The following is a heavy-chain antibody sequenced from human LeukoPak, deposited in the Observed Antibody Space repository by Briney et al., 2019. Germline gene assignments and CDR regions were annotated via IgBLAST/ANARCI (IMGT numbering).Heavy chain of an antibody. CDR3: ARSGYYYDSSGYYSTDY. CDR1: GGTFSSYA. D-gene: IGHD3-22*01. CDR2: IVPIFGTA. V-gene: IGHV1-69*13. J-gene: IGHJ4*02. Sequence: SVKVSCKASGGTFSSYAISWVRQAPGQGLEWMGGIVPIFGTANYAQKFQGRVTITADESTSTAYMELSSLRSEDTAVYYRARSGYYYDSSGYYSTDYWGQGTLVTVSS.